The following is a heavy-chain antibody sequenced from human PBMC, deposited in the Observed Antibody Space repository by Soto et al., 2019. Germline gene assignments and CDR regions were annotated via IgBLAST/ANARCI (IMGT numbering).Heavy chain of an antibody. CDR2: ISGGGDNT. V-gene: IGHV3-43*02. CDR3: VRSGSYYNCSDWFGP. D-gene: IGHD3-10*01. J-gene: IGHJ5*02. CDR1: GCTFSNYA. Sequence: PWVSMRLPWEASGCTFSNYAMHRVRQAPWKELEWVLGISGGGDNTYYADSVKGRFTISRDNSKNSLYLQMNSLRTEDTALYYCVRSGSYYNCSDWFGPWGQGPLGTVSS.